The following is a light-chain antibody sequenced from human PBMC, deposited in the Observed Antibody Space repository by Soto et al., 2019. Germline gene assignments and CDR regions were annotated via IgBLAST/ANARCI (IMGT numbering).Light chain of an antibody. Sequence: DIVMTQSPDSLAVSLGERATINCMSSQSVLYRSNNKNYLAWYQQKPGQPPKLLIYWASTRESGVPDRFSGSGSGTDFTLTISSLQAEDVAVYYCQQYYSTPWTFGQGTKVEI. CDR3: QQYYSTPWT. CDR2: WAS. V-gene: IGKV4-1*01. CDR1: QSVLYRSNNKNY. J-gene: IGKJ1*01.